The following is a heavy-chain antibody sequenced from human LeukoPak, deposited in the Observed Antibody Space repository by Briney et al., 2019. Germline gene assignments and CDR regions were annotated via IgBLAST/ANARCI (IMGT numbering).Heavy chain of an antibody. CDR1: GGSLSSSSYY. J-gene: IGHJ6*03. D-gene: IGHD5-18*01. CDR3: AKDNSYDESGLSMDV. Sequence: SETLSLTCTVSGGSLSSSSYYWGWIRQPPGKGLEWVGSIYYSGSTYYNPSLKSRVTISVDTSKNQFSLKLSSVTAADTAVYYCAKDNSYDESGLSMDVWGKGTTVTVSS. CDR2: IYYSGST. V-gene: IGHV4-39*02.